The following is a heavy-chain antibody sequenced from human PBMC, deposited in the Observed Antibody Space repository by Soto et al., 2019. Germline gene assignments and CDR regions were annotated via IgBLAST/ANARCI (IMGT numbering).Heavy chain of an antibody. J-gene: IGHJ6*02. CDR2: ISYDGSNK. CDR1: GFTFSSYA. Sequence: GGSLRLSCAASGFTFSSYAMHWVRQAPGKGLEWVAVISYDGSNKYYADSVKGRFTISRDNSTNTLYLQMNSLRAEDTAVYYCARASPPSSPYYYYGIDVWGQGTTVTVSS. V-gene: IGHV3-30-3*01. CDR3: ARASPPSSPYYYYGIDV. D-gene: IGHD6-13*01.